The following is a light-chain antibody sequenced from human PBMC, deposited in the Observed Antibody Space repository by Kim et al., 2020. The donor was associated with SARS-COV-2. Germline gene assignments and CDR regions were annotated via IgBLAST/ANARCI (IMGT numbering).Light chain of an antibody. J-gene: IGKJ5*01. V-gene: IGKV2-28*01. CDR1: QSLLHSNGYHY. CDR3: MQALQTIT. CDR2: LGS. Sequence: DIVMTQSPLSLPVTPGEPASISCRSSQSLLHSNGYHYLEWYLQKPGQPPQLLIYLGSNRASGVPDRFSGSGSGTDFTLEISRVEAEDVGVYYCMQALQTITFGQGTRLEIK.